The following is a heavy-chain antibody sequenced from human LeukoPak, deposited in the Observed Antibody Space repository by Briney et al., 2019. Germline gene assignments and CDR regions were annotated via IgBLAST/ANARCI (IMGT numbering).Heavy chain of an antibody. J-gene: IGHJ5*02. CDR3: ARDYYPSRGYSYGYFWFDP. CDR2: INPNSGGT. V-gene: IGHV1-2*02. CDR1: GYTFTGYY. D-gene: IGHD5-18*01. Sequence: ASVKVSCKASGYTFTGYYMHWVRQAPGQGLEWMGWINPNSGGTNYAQKFQGRVTMTRDMSTSTVYMELSSLRSEDTAVYYCARDYYPSRGYSYGYFWFDPWGQGTLVTVSS.